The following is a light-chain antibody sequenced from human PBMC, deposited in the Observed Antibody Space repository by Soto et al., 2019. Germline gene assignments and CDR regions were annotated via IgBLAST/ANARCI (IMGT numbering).Light chain of an antibody. CDR1: SSDVGTYNL. V-gene: IGLV2-23*02. Sequence: QSALTQPASVSGSPGQSITMSCTGTSSDVGTYNLVSWYQQHPGKAPKLMIYEVSKRPSGVSNRFSGSKSGNTASLTISGLQAEDEAEYYCCSYAGSNTWVFGGGTKLTVL. CDR3: CSYAGSNTWV. CDR2: EVS. J-gene: IGLJ3*02.